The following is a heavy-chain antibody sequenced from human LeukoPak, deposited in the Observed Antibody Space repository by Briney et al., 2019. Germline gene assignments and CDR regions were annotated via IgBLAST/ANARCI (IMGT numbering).Heavy chain of an antibody. D-gene: IGHD4-17*01. J-gene: IGHJ4*02. V-gene: IGHV4-39*02. CDR3: ARGTVTTLFDY. CDR1: GGSIDSSSFY. Sequence: PSETLSLTCSVSGGSIDSSSFYWGWIRQPPGKGLDWIGSIYYSGSTYYNPSFKSRVTISVDTSKNHFSLKLSSVTAADTAVYYCARGTVTTLFDYWGQGTLVTVSS. CDR2: IYYSGST.